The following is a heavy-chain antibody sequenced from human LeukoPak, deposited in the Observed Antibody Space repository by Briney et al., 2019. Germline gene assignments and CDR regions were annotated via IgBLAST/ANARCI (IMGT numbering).Heavy chain of an antibody. CDR1: GGSFSSYF. V-gene: IGHV4-59*01. D-gene: IGHD5-18*01. CDR3: PTVDTSLVPDAFDI. CDR2: IYSSGST. J-gene: IGHJ3*02. Sequence: PSETLSLTCTVSGGSFSSYFWSWIRQPPGKGLEWIGYIYSSGSTNYNPSLKRRVSISADTSKNEFSLKLRSVTAADTAVYFCPTVDTSLVPDAFDIWGQGSMVTVSS.